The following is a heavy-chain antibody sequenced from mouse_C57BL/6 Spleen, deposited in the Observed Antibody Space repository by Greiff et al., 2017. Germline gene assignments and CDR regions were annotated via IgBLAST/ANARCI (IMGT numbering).Heavy chain of an antibody. V-gene: IGHV1-15*01. CDR2: IDPETGGT. CDR1: GYTFTDYE. CDR3: TREGDGSISYAY. J-gene: IGHJ3*01. Sequence: VKLQQPGAELVQPGASVTLSCKASGYTFTDYEMHWVQQTPVHGLEWIGAIDPETGGTAYNQKFKGKAILTADKSSSTAYMELRSLTSEDSAVYYCTREGDGSISYAYWGQGTLVTVSA. D-gene: IGHD1-1*01.